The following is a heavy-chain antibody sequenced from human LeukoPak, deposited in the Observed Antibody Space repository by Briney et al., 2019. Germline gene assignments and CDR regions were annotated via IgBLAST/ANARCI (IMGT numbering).Heavy chain of an antibody. Sequence: GGSLRLSCAASGFTLSNYWTHWVRQAPGKGLVWVSRISTDGSSTSYAESVRGRFTISRDNAKNTLYVQMNSLRAEDTAVYYCARGAFGVYAFDIWGQGTMVTVSS. CDR2: ISTDGSST. V-gene: IGHV3-74*01. CDR1: GFTLSNYW. J-gene: IGHJ3*02. D-gene: IGHD3-3*01. CDR3: ARGAFGVYAFDI.